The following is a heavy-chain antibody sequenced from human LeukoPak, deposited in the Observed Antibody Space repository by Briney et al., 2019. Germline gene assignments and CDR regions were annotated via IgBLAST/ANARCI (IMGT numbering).Heavy chain of an antibody. CDR2: VFPIFGTA. CDR3: AAPLSYYYDSSGYPFGY. D-gene: IGHD3-22*01. J-gene: IGHJ4*02. Sequence: SVKVSCEASGGTFSSYAISWVRQAPGQGIEWMGGVFPIFGTANYAQQFQCRVTITTDESTSTAYMELSSLRSEDTAVYYCAAPLSYYYDSSGYPFGYWGQGTLVTVSS. V-gene: IGHV1-69*05. CDR1: GGTFSSYA.